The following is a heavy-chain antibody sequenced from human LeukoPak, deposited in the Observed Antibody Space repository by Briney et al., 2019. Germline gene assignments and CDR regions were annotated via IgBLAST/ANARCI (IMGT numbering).Heavy chain of an antibody. J-gene: IGHJ6*03. CDR3: AVVSGIAAAGKRNYYYYYMDV. CDR1: GYTFTSSG. Sequence: ASVKVSCKASGYTFTSSGISWVRQSPGQGVEWMGWISAYDVNTNYAQKLQGRVTMTTDTSTSTAYMELRSLRSDDTAVYYCAVVSGIAAAGKRNYYYYYMDVWGKGTTVTVSS. V-gene: IGHV1-18*01. D-gene: IGHD6-13*01. CDR2: ISAYDVNT.